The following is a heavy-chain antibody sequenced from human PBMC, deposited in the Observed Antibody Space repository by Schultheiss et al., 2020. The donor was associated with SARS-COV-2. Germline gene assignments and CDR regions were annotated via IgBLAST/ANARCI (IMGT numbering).Heavy chain of an antibody. CDR2: IYYSGST. CDR1: GGSFSGYY. CDR3: ARGSTGHYYYYMDV. Sequence: SETLSLTCAVYGGSFSGYYWSWIRQHPGKGLEWIGSIYYSGSTYYNPSLKSRVTISVDTSKNQFSLKLSSVTAADTAVYYCARGSTGHYYYYMDVWGKGTTVTVSS. D-gene: IGHD1-14*01. V-gene: IGHV4-34*01. J-gene: IGHJ6*03.